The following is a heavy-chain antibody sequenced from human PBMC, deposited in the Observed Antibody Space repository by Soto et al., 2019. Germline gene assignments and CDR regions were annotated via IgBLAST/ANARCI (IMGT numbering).Heavy chain of an antibody. D-gene: IGHD1-1*01. J-gene: IGHJ4*02. CDR1: GFTFRSYA. CDR2: ISYNGANT. Sequence: PGGSLRLSCAASGFTFRSYAMTWVRQAPGQGLEWVSVISYNGANTYYADSVKGRFTISRDNSKGTVNLQMNTLRVEDTAVYYCARYIRGPTVFYFDFWGPGVLVTVSS. V-gene: IGHV3-23*01. CDR3: ARYIRGPTVFYFDF.